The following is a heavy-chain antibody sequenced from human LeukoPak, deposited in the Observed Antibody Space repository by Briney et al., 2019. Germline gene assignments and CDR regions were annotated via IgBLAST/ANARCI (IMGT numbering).Heavy chain of an antibody. CDR1: GFTFRSYG. Sequence: GGSLRLSCAASGFTFRSYGMHWVRQAPGKGVEGVAVIGYDGSNIYYADSVKGRFTISRDNSKNTLYLQMNSLRAEDTDVYYCARGGRYFDWSGDAFDIWGQGTMVTVSS. D-gene: IGHD3-9*01. CDR3: ARGGRYFDWSGDAFDI. J-gene: IGHJ3*02. V-gene: IGHV3-33*01. CDR2: IGYDGSNI.